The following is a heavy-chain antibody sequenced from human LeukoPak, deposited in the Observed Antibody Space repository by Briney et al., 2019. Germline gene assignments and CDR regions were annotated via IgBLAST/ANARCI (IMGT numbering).Heavy chain of an antibody. J-gene: IGHJ3*02. D-gene: IGHD2-2*01. CDR1: GFTFSSYS. CDR2: ISSSSTI. Sequence: GGSLRLSCAASGFTFSSYSMNWVRQAPGKGLEWVSYISSSSTIYYADSVKGRFTISRDNAKNSLYLQMNSLRAEDTAAYYCAREVPGAMNAFDIWGQGTMVTVSS. CDR3: AREVPGAMNAFDI. V-gene: IGHV3-48*04.